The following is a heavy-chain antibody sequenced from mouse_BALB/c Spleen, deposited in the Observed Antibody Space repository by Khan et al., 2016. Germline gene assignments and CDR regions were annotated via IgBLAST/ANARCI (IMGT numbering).Heavy chain of an antibody. V-gene: IGHV1-80*01. D-gene: IGHD3-1*01. CDR3: ARVSSSGYVAWFAY. Sequence: QVQLQQSGAELVRPGSSVKISCKASGYAFSSYWMNWVKQRPGQGLEWIGQIYPGDGDTNYNGKFKGKATLTEDKSSSTGYMQLSSLTSADAAVYFCARVSSSGYVAWFAYWGQGTLVTVSA. J-gene: IGHJ3*01. CDR2: IYPGDGDT. CDR1: GYAFSSYW.